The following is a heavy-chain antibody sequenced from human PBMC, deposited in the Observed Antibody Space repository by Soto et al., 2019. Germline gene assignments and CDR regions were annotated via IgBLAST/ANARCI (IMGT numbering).Heavy chain of an antibody. Sequence: QVQLVQSGAEVKKPGASVKVSCKASGYTFTSYYMHWVRQAPGQGLEWMGIINPSGGSTSYAQKFQGRVTMTRDTSTSTVYMELSSLRSEDTAVYYCAREGARLAVAGPGNWFDPWGQGTLVTVSS. D-gene: IGHD6-19*01. CDR3: AREGARLAVAGPGNWFDP. J-gene: IGHJ5*02. V-gene: IGHV1-46*01. CDR1: GYTFTSYY. CDR2: INPSGGST.